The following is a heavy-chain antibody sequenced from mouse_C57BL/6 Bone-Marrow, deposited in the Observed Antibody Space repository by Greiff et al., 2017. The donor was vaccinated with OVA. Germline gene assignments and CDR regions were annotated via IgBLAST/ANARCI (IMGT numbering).Heavy chain of an antibody. CDR1: GYTFTSYW. V-gene: IGHV1-74*01. CDR3: AINYGSSYRYYYAMDY. J-gene: IGHJ4*01. Sequence: VQLQQPGAELVKPGASVKVSCKASGYTFTSYWMHWVKQRPGQGLEWIGRIHPSDSDTNYNQKFKGKATLTVDKSSSTAYMQLSSLTSEDSAVYYCAINYGSSYRYYYAMDYWGQGTSVTVSS. D-gene: IGHD1-1*01. CDR2: IHPSDSDT.